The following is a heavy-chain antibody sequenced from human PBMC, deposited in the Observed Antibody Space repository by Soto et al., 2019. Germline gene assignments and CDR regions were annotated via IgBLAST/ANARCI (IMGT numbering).Heavy chain of an antibody. Sequence: PGESLKISCKGSGYSFTSYWIVWVRQMPGKGLEWMGIIYPGDSDTRYSPSFQGQVTISADKSISTAYLQWSSLKASDTAMYYCARHKYGAYSTSWYCAFDIWGQGTMVTVSS. CDR1: GYSFTSYW. CDR2: IYPGDSDT. V-gene: IGHV5-51*01. CDR3: ARHKYGAYSTSWYCAFDI. D-gene: IGHD6-13*01. J-gene: IGHJ3*02.